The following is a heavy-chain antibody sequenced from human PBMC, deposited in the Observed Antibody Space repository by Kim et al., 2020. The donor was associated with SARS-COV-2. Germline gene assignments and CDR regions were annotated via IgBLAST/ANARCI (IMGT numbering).Heavy chain of an antibody. V-gene: IGHV1-69*01. D-gene: IGHD5-12*01. Sequence: YAQKFQGRVTITADESTSTAYMELSSLRSEDTAVYYCARDRPSEMASLDYWGQGTLVTVSS. CDR3: ARDRPSEMASLDY. J-gene: IGHJ4*02.